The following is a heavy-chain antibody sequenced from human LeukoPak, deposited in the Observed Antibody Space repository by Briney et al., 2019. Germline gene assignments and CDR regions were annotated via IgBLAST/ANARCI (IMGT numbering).Heavy chain of an antibody. D-gene: IGHD3-10*01. Sequence: GGSLRLSCAASGFTFSSYAMHWVRQAPGKGLEWVAVISYDGSNKYYADSVKGRFTTSRDNSKDTLYLQMNSLRAEDTAVYYCARDFGVRGVIIYGGNWFDPWGQGTLVTVSS. J-gene: IGHJ5*02. CDR1: GFTFSSYA. CDR3: ARDFGVRGVIIYGGNWFDP. CDR2: ISYDGSNK. V-gene: IGHV3-30*04.